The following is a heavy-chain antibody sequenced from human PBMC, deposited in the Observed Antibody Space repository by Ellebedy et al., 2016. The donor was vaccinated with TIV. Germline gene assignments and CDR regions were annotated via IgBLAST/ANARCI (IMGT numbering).Heavy chain of an antibody. CDR2: INHSGST. CDR1: GGSISSSSYY. CDR3: ARGLSYFDFDY. J-gene: IGHJ4*02. V-gene: IGHV4-39*07. Sequence: SETLSLXXTVSGGSISSSSYYWSWIRQPPGKGLEWIGEINHSGSTNYNPSLKSRVTISVDTSKNQFSLKLSSVTAADTAVYYCARGLSYFDFDYWGQGTLVTVSS. D-gene: IGHD2/OR15-2a*01.